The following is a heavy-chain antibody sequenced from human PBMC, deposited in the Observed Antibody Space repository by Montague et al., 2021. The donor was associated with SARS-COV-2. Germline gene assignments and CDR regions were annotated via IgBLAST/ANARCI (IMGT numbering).Heavy chain of an antibody. Sequence: VKPTQTLTLTCTFSGFSLSTSGMCVSWIRQPPGKALEWLARIDWDDDKYYSTSLKIRLAISKDTSKNQVVLTMTNMDPVDTATYYCAWMTVTTALDYWGQGTLVTVSS. D-gene: IGHD4-17*01. CDR2: IDWDDDK. J-gene: IGHJ4*02. CDR1: GFSLSTSGMC. CDR3: AWMTVTTALDY. V-gene: IGHV2-70*11.